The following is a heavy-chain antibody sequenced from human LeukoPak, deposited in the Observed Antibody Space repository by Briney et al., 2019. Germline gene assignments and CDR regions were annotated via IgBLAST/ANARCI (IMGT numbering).Heavy chain of an antibody. D-gene: IGHD1-7*01. V-gene: IGHV1-18*01. CDR1: GYTFTSYG. CDR3: ARSRLTGTTRWFDP. Sequence: ASVKVSYKASGYTFTSYGISWVRQAPGQGLEWMGWISAYNGNTNYAQKLQGRATMTTDTSTSTAYMELRSLRSDDTAVYYCARSRLTGTTRWFDPWGQGTLVTVSS. J-gene: IGHJ5*02. CDR2: ISAYNGNT.